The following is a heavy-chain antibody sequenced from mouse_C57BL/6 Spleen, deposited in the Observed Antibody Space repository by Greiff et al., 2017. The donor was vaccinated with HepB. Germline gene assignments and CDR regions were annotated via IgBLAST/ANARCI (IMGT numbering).Heavy chain of an antibody. V-gene: IGHV14-4*01. Sequence: VQLQQSGAELVWPGASVKLSCTASGFNIKDDYMHWVKQRPEQGLEWIGWIDPENGDTEYASKFQGKATITADTSSNTAYLQLSSLTSEDTAVYYCTTLYGNYVVAYWGQGTLVTVSA. D-gene: IGHD2-1*01. CDR3: TTLYGNYVVAY. J-gene: IGHJ3*01. CDR2: IDPENGDT. CDR1: GFNIKDDY.